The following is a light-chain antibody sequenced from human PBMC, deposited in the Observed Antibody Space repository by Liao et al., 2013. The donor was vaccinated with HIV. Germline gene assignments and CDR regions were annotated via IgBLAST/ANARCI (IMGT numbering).Light chain of an antibody. J-gene: IGLJ3*02. CDR2: YDS. CDR1: NIGSKS. V-gene: IGLV3-21*01. Sequence: SYVLTQPPSVSVAPGKTARITCGGNNIGSKSVHWYQQKPGQAPVLVIYYDSDRPSGIPERFSGSNSGNTATLTISRVEAGDEADYYCQAWDSNTAVFGGGTKLTVL. CDR3: QAWDSNTAV.